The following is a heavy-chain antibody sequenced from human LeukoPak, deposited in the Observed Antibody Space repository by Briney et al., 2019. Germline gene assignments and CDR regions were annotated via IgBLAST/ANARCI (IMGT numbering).Heavy chain of an antibody. CDR1: GFTFDDDA. CDR3: AKDFYRLGEFDAFDN. J-gene: IGHJ3*02. V-gene: IGHV3-9*01. Sequence: GGSLRLSCAASGFTFDDDAMHWVRQAPGKGLEWVSGISWKGDRIGYADSVKGRFTISRDNANNSLYLQMNSLRVEDTALYYCAKDFYRLGEFDAFDNWGQGTMVTVSS. CDR2: ISWKGDRI. D-gene: IGHD3-16*01.